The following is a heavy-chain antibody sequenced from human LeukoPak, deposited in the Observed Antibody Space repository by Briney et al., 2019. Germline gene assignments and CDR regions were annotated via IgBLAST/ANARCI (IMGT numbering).Heavy chain of an antibody. Sequence: GRSLRLSCAASGFTFSSYGMHWVRQAPGKGLEWVAVISYDGSNRYYADSVKGRFTISRDNSKNTLYLQMNSLRAEDTAVYYCAKDLASNYYGSGTPDYWGQGTLVTVSS. D-gene: IGHD3-10*01. CDR1: GFTFSSYG. V-gene: IGHV3-30*18. CDR2: ISYDGSNR. CDR3: AKDLASNYYGSGTPDY. J-gene: IGHJ4*02.